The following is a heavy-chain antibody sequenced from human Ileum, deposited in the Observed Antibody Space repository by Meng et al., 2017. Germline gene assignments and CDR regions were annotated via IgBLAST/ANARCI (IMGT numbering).Heavy chain of an antibody. D-gene: IGHD2-2*01. J-gene: IGHJ5*01. CDR1: GGSISSSNW. V-gene: IGHV4-4*02. CDR2: IYHSGSP. Sequence: QVQRPESGPGLVKPSGTLSPTCAVPGGSISSSNWWTWGRQAPGKGLEWIGEIYHSGSPNYHPSLKSRVTISVDKSQNQFSLKLNSVTAADTAVYYCARVVGGPASMSGWFDPWGQGTLVTVSS. CDR3: ARVVGGPASMSGWFDP.